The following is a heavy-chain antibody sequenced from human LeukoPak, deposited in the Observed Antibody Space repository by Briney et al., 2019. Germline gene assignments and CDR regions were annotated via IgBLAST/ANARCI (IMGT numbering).Heavy chain of an antibody. CDR1: RFTFSSYA. V-gene: IGHV3-23*01. D-gene: IGHD1-26*01. CDR3: AKVWGSYSTGYFDY. CDR2: ISGSGGSI. Sequence: GGSLRLSCAASRFTFSSYAMNRVRQAPGKGLGWVSAISGSGGSIYYTDSVKGRFTISRGNSKNTLFLQMNSLRAEDTAVYYCAKVWGSYSTGYFDYWGQGTLVTVSS. J-gene: IGHJ4*02.